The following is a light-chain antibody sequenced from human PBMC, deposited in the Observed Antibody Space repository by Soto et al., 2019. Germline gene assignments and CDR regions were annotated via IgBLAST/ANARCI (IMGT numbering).Light chain of an antibody. J-gene: IGKJ4*01. CDR3: QQYNT. CDR1: QSVNSN. CDR2: DAS. Sequence: EIVMTQSPATLSVSPGERATLSCRASQSVNSNLAWYQQKPGQAPMLLIYDASTRATDIPARFSGSGSGTDFTLIISSVQSADFEVYYCQQYNTFGGGTKVEIK. V-gene: IGKV3-15*01.